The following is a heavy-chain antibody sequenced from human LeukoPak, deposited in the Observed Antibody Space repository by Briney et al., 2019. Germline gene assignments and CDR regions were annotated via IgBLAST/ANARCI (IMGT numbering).Heavy chain of an antibody. J-gene: IGHJ4*02. CDR2: IASDGSST. CDR3: ARGRPHGNDY. Sequence: GSLRLSCAASGFTFSSYSMNWARHAPGKGRVWVSRIASDGSSTTYADSVKGRFSISRDNAKNTLYLQMNSLRVEDTAVYYCARGRPHGNDYWGQGTLVTVSS. CDR1: GFTFSSYS. V-gene: IGHV3-74*01. D-gene: IGHD4-23*01.